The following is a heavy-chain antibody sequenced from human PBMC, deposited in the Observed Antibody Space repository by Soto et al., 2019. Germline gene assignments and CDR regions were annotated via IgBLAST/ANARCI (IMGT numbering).Heavy chain of an antibody. CDR3: AGDDSSSWFSSYYYGMDV. V-gene: IGHV1-2*02. CDR1: GYTFTGYY. J-gene: IGHJ6*02. D-gene: IGHD6-13*01. CDR2: INPNSGGT. Sequence: ASVKVSCKASGYTFTGYYMHWVRQAPGQGLEWMGWINPNSGGTNYAQKFQGRVTMTRDTSISTAYMELSRLRSDDTAVYYCAGDDSSSWFSSYYYGMDVWGQGTTVTVSS.